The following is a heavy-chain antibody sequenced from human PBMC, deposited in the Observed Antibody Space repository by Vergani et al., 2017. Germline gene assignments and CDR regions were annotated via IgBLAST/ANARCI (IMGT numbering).Heavy chain of an antibody. J-gene: IGHJ5*02. Sequence: EVQLVESGGGLVQPGRSLRLSCTASGFTFGDYAMSWFRQAPGKGLEWVANIKQDGSEKYYVDSVKGRFTISRDNAKNSLYLQMNSLRAEDTAVYYCARDPVVPAPYNWFDPWGQGTLVTVSS. CDR2: IKQDGSEK. D-gene: IGHD2-2*01. V-gene: IGHV3-7*01. CDR3: ARDPVVPAPYNWFDP. CDR1: GFTFGDYA.